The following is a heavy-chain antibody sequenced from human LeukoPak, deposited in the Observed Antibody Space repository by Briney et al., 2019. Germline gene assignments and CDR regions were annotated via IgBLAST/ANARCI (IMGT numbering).Heavy chain of an antibody. J-gene: IGHJ6*02. CDR1: GYTFTSYG. CDR3: ARASVGATTKDYYYYYGMDV. V-gene: IGHV1-18*01. D-gene: IGHD1-26*01. Sequence: ASVKVSCKASGYTFTSYGISWVRQAPGQGLEWMGWFSAYNGNTNYAQKLQGRVTMTTDTSTSTAYMELRSLRSDDTAVYYCARASVGATTKDYYYYYGMDVWGQGTTVTVSS. CDR2: FSAYNGNT.